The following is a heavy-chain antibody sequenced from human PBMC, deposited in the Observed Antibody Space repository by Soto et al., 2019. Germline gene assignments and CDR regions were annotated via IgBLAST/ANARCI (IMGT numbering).Heavy chain of an antibody. J-gene: IGHJ4*02. CDR2: IWYDGSNK. CDR1: GFTFSSYG. Sequence: GGSLRLSCAASGFTFSSYGMHWVRQAPGKGLEWVAVIWYDGSNKYYADSVKGRFTISRDNSKNTLYLQMNSLRAEDTAVYYCAREETYGYCSSTSCSGGFDYWGQGTLVTVSS. CDR3: AREETYGYCSSTSCSGGFDY. V-gene: IGHV3-33*01. D-gene: IGHD2-2*01.